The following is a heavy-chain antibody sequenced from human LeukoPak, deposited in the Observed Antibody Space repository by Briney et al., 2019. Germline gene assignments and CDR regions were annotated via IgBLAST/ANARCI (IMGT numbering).Heavy chain of an antibody. CDR2: IWHSGHT. D-gene: IGHD6-13*01. V-gene: IGHV4-30-2*01. CDR1: GGSISSGDYS. CDR3: ARARESMATAGSYFDY. Sequence: PSETLSLTCAVSGGSISSGDYSWSWIRQPPGGGLEWIGYIWHSGHTNYNPSLRSRVTISVARSNNQFSLRLSSVTAADTAVYYCARARESMATAGSYFDYWGQGTLVTVSS. J-gene: IGHJ4*02.